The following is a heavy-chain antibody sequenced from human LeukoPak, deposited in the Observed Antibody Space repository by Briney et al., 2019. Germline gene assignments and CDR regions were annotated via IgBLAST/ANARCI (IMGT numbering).Heavy chain of an antibody. CDR3: AKALVAGKDY. V-gene: IGHV3-23*01. D-gene: IGHD6-19*01. J-gene: IGHJ4*02. CDR2: ISGSGGST. CDR1: GFTFSRYA. Sequence: PGGSLRLSCAASGFTFSRYAMRWVRQATGKGLEWVSAISGSGGSTYYADSVKGRFTISRDNSKNTLYLQMNSLRAEDTAVYYCAKALVAGKDYWGQGTLVTASS.